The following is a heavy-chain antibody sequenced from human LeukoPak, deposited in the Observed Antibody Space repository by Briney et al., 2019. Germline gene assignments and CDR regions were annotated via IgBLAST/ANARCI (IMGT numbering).Heavy chain of an antibody. CDR2: IKQDGSEK. D-gene: IGHD5-12*01. Sequence: GGSLRLSCAASGFTFSSNWMSWVRQAPGKGLEWVANIKQDGSEKYYVDSVKGRFTISRDNAKNSLYPQMNSLRAEDTAVYYCARVDSGYDSPSFDYWGQGTLVTVSS. V-gene: IGHV3-7*03. CDR1: GFTFSSNW. J-gene: IGHJ4*02. CDR3: ARVDSGYDSPSFDY.